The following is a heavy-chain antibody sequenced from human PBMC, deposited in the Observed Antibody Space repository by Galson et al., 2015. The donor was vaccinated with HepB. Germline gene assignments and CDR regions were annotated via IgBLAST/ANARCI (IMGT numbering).Heavy chain of an antibody. CDR2: IRSQAYGGTT. V-gene: IGHV3-49*03. CDR1: GVSFRVHA. J-gene: IGHJ4*02. CDR3: ARLGPPFDY. Sequence: SLRLSCATSGVSFRVHALSWFRQAPGKGLEWVGFIRSQAYGGTTEFAASVKDRFTISRDDSKSIAYLQMINLRTEDSGVYYCARLGPPFDYWGQGTLVTVSS.